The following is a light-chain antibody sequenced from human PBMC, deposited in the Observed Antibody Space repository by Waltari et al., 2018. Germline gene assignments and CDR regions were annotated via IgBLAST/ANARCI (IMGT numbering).Light chain of an antibody. V-gene: IGLV2-23*01. Sequence: QSALIQPASVSGSPGQSITMSCTETNSAVGTYNLVSWYQQHPGKAPKLMIYEGNKRPSGVSYRFSGSKSGNTASLTISGLQAEDEADYYCSSYAGSSSTRVFGGGTKLTVL. CDR2: EGN. J-gene: IGLJ3*02. CDR3: SSYAGSSSTRV. CDR1: NSAVGTYNL.